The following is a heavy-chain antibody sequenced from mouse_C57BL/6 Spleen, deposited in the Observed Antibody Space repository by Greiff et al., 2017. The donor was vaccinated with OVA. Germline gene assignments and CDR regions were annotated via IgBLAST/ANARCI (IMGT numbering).Heavy chain of an antibody. V-gene: IGHV5-9*01. CDR2: ISGGGGNT. CDR1: GFTFSSYS. J-gene: IGHJ2*01. Sequence: EVKLVESGGGLVKPGGSLKLSCAASGFTFSSYSMSWVRQTPEKRLEWVATISGGGGNTYYPDSVKGRFTIAKDNATNTLYLQMSSLRSEDTALYYCAGAYYGSLDYWGQGTTLTVSS. D-gene: IGHD1-1*01. CDR3: AGAYYGSLDY.